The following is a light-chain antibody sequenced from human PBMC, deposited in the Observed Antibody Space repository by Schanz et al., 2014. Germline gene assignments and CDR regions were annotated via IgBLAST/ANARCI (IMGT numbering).Light chain of an antibody. CDR3: SSYTSSSTPSWV. Sequence: QSALTQPASVSGSPGQSITISCTGTSSDVGSYNLVSWYQQHPGKAPKLMIYDVSNRPSGVSNRFSGSKSGNTASLTISGLQAEDEADYYCSSYTSSSTPSWVFGGGTKLTVL. J-gene: IGLJ3*02. V-gene: IGLV2-14*02. CDR1: SSDVGSYNL. CDR2: DVS.